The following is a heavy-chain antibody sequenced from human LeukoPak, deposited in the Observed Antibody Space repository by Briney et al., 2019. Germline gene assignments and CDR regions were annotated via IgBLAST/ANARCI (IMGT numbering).Heavy chain of an antibody. CDR3: AKGPTTMIVVPYY. Sequence: SMKGRFTISRDNAKNSLYLQMNSLRAEDTAVYYCAKGPTTMIVVPYYWGQGTLVTVSS. J-gene: IGHJ4*02. V-gene: IGHV3-11*06. D-gene: IGHD3-22*01.